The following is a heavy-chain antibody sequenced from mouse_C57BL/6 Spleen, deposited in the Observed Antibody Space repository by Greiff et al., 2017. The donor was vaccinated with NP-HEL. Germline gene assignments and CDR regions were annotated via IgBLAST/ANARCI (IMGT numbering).Heavy chain of an antibody. CDR1: GFTFSSYA. CDR2: ISSGGDYI. J-gene: IGHJ1*03. Sequence: EVKVEESGAGLVKPGGSLKLSCAASGFTFSSYAMSWVRQTPEKRLEWVAYISSGGDYIYYADTVKGRFTFSRDNARNTLYLQMSSLKSEDTDMYYCTRDGDYSSSYGYFDVWGTGTTVTVSS. V-gene: IGHV5-9-1*02. D-gene: IGHD1-1*01. CDR3: TRDGDYSSSYGYFDV.